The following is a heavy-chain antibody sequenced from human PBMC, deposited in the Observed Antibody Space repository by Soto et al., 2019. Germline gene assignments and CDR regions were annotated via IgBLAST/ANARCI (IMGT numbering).Heavy chain of an antibody. V-gene: IGHV1-3*01. CDR1: GYRFTDYV. CDR3: VRDYASDSGVHRDF. Sequence: QVQLVQSGTEVKKPGASVKVSGKASGYRFTDYVIHWVRQAPGQRLEWMGGIGAGDGKTNYSQNFQGRVSITRDTTASTDYMELSSLISEDTAVYYCVRDYASDSGVHRDFWGQGALVTVSS. CDR2: IGAGDGKT. D-gene: IGHD3-22*01. J-gene: IGHJ4*02.